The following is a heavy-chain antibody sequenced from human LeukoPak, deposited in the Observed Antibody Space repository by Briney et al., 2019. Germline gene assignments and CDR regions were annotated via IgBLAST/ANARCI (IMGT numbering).Heavy chain of an antibody. Sequence: GGSLRLSCVASGFTFSSAAMTWVRQAPGKGLEWVSTITGSDDKTYYADSVKGRFTISRDYSKNALHLQMSSLRVEDTAIYYCAKGPQLNSGYHPDYWGQGTLVTVSS. V-gene: IGHV3-23*01. CDR2: ITGSDDKT. D-gene: IGHD3-22*01. J-gene: IGHJ4*02. CDR3: AKGPQLNSGYHPDY. CDR1: GFTFSSAA.